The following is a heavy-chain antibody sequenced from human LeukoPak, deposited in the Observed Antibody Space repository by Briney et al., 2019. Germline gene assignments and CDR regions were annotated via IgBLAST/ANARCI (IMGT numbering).Heavy chain of an antibody. CDR3: ASTYYDFWSPTPGGMDV. V-gene: IGHV3-7*05. D-gene: IGHD3-3*01. J-gene: IGHJ6*02. CDR1: GFTFSSYW. CDR2: IKQDGSEK. Sequence: GGSLRLSCAASGFTFSSYWMSWVRQAPGKGLEWVANIKQDGSEKYYVDSVKGRFTISRDNAKNSPYLQMNSLRAEDTAVYYCASTYYDFWSPTPGGMDVWGQGTTVTVSS.